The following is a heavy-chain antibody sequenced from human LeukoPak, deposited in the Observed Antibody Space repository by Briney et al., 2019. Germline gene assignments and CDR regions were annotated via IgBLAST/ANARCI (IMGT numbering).Heavy chain of an antibody. CDR3: ARDSAGGDRLPYYFDY. Sequence: SETLSLTCTVSGGSISSSSYYWGWIRQPPGKGLEWIGSIYYSGSTYYNPSLKSRVTMSVDTSKNQFSLKLSSVTAADTAVYYCARDSAGGDRLPYYFDYWGQGTLVTVSS. CDR1: GGSISSSSYY. D-gene: IGHD2-21*01. V-gene: IGHV4-39*07. CDR2: IYYSGST. J-gene: IGHJ4*02.